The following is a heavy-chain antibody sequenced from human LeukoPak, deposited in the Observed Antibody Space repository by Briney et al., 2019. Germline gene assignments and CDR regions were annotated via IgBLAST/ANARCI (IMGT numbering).Heavy chain of an antibody. J-gene: IGHJ5*02. V-gene: IGHV4-34*01. CDR1: GGSFSGYY. CDR2: INHSGST. D-gene: IGHD2-2*01. CDR3: ARGYQNWFDP. Sequence: SETLSLTCAVYGGSFSGYYWSWIRQPPGKGLEWIGEINHSGSTNYNPSLKSRVTISVDTSKNQFSLKLSSVTAADTAVYYCARGYQNWFDPWGQGTRVTVSS.